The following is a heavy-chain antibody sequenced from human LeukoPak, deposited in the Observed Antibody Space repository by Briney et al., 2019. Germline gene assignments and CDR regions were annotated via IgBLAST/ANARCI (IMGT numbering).Heavy chain of an antibody. D-gene: IGHD3-10*01. CDR1: GFTFSSYS. CDR2: ISSSSSTI. Sequence: GGSLRLSCAASGFTFSSYSMNWVRQAPGKGLEWVSYISSSSSTIYYADSVKGRFTISRDNAKNSLYLQMNSLRAEDTAVYNCAKGDFYGSGRDYYYYMDVWGKGTTVTISS. J-gene: IGHJ6*03. V-gene: IGHV3-48*01. CDR3: AKGDFYGSGRDYYYYMDV.